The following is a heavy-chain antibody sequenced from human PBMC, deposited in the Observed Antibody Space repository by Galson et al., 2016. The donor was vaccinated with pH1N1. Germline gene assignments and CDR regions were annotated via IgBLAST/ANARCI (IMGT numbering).Heavy chain of an antibody. Sequence: LSLTCSVSGGSISSSSYYWGWLRQPPGKGLEWIGSVSHTGSTYYNPSLRSRMTISVDTSKNQFSLNLNSVTAADTAVYYWARHAIVIALSTYNWFDPWGQGNLVTVSS. CDR3: ARHAIVIALSTYNWFDP. J-gene: IGHJ5*02. V-gene: IGHV4-39*01. CDR2: VSHTGST. D-gene: IGHD2/OR15-2a*01. CDR1: GGSISSSSYY.